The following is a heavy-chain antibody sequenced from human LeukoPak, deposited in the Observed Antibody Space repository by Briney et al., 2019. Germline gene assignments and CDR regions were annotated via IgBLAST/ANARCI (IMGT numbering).Heavy chain of an antibody. D-gene: IGHD3-22*01. Sequence: MASETLSLTCAVSGGSISSGGYSWSWLRQPPGKGLEWIGYIYHSGSTYYNPSLKSRVTISVDRSKNQFSLKLSSVTAADTAVYYCARANHYDSQGFDYWGQGTLVTVSS. V-gene: IGHV4-30-2*01. CDR3: ARANHYDSQGFDY. CDR2: IYHSGST. CDR1: GGSISSGGYS. J-gene: IGHJ4*02.